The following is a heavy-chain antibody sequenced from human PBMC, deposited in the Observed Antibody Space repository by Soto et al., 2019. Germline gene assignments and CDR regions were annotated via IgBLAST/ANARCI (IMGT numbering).Heavy chain of an antibody. D-gene: IGHD3-3*01. CDR1: GASINSSRSY. V-gene: IGHV4-39*01. CDR2: FYYTGGT. J-gene: IGHJ4*02. Sequence: PSETLSLTCTVSGASINSSRSYWGWVRQPPGKGLEWIVSFYYTGGTYSTYYNPSLKSRVTISVDTSKSQFSLNLRSVTAADTAVYYCASPRQGNYDFLSGYYALDYWGQGTLVTVSS. CDR3: ASPRQGNYDFLSGYYALDY.